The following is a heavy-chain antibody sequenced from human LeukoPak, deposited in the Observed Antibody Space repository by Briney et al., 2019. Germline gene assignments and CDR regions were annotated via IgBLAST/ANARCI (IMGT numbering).Heavy chain of an antibody. Sequence: GGSLRLSCAASGFTFSSYGMHWVRQAPGKGLEWVAFIRYDGSNKYYADSVKGRFTISRDNSKNTLYLQMNSLRAEDTAVYYCARENIAAAGDWFDPWGQGTLVTVSS. CDR3: ARENIAAAGDWFDP. D-gene: IGHD6-13*01. CDR2: IRYDGSNK. V-gene: IGHV3-30*02. CDR1: GFTFSSYG. J-gene: IGHJ5*02.